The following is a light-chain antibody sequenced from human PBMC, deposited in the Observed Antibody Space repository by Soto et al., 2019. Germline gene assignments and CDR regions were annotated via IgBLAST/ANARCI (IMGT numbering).Light chain of an antibody. CDR3: QHRNNRPFS. J-gene: IGKJ3*01. Sequence: EIVLTQSPATLSLSPGERATLSCRASQSVNNYLAWYQQRPGQAPRLLIDDASYRATGIPARFSGSGSGTDFTLTISSLEPEDFAVYYCQHRNNRPFSFGPGTKVDIK. CDR2: DAS. CDR1: QSVNNY. V-gene: IGKV3-11*01.